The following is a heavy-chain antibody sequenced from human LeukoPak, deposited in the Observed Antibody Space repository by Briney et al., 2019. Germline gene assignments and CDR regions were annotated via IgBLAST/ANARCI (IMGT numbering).Heavy chain of an antibody. J-gene: IGHJ6*02. D-gene: IGHD3-16*01. CDR3: AREWGKEPTYYYYGMDV. CDR1: GFTFSSYW. CDR2: IKQDGSEK. V-gene: IGHV3-7*01. Sequence: GGSLRLSCAASGFTFSSYWMSWVRQAPGKGLEWVANIKQDGSEKYYVDSVKSRFTISRDNAKNSLYLQMNSLRAEDTAVYYCAREWGKEPTYYYYGMDVWGQGTTVTVSS.